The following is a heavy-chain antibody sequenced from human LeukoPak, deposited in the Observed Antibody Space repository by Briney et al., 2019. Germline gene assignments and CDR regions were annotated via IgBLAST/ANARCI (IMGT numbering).Heavy chain of an antibody. CDR1: GLTFSGYD. J-gene: IGHJ6*02. CDR3: ARSAIAVAYGMDV. Sequence: GGSLRLSCAASGLTFSGYDMFWVRQAIGKGLEWVSGIGTTGDTYYAGSVKGRFTISRENARNSLYLQMNSLIAGDTAVYYCARSAIAVAYGMDVWGQGTTVTASS. V-gene: IGHV3-13*04. D-gene: IGHD6-19*01. CDR2: IGTTGDT.